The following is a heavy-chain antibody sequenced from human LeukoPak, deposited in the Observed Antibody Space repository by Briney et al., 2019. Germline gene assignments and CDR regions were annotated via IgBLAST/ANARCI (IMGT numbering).Heavy chain of an antibody. CDR3: ARVVRQQLGRYYYLYMDD. CDR1: GYSISSGCY. J-gene: IGHJ6*03. Sequence: SETLSLTCAVSGYSISSGCYWGWIRQPPGKGLEWIGSMYHSGSTYYNPSLRSRVTISIDTSKNQFSLKLSSVTAADTAVYYCARVVRQQLGRYYYLYMDDCGRAGTLTVAS. V-gene: IGHV4-38-2*01. CDR2: MYHSGST. D-gene: IGHD6-13*01.